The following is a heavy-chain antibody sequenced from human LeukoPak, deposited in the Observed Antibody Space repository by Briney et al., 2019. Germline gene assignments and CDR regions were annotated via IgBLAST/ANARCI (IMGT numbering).Heavy chain of an antibody. Sequence: GGSLRLSCVVSGFTFSSYEMNWVRQAPGKGLEWISYISSSGSDIYYADSVKGRFTLSRDNANNSLYLQMNSLRAEDTAVYYCAGSKRKTDSRLVASAGDFWGQGTLVTVSS. CDR3: AGSKRKTDSRLVASAGDF. J-gene: IGHJ4*02. CDR1: GFTFSSYE. CDR2: ISSSGSDI. V-gene: IGHV3-48*03. D-gene: IGHD6-13*01.